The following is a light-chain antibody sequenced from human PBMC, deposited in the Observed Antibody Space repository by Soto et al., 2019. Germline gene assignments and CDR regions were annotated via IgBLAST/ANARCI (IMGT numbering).Light chain of an antibody. V-gene: IGKV1-39*01. CDR2: DAS. J-gene: IGKJ4*01. CDR3: QQSFASPPLT. CDR1: QYISRY. Sequence: DIQMTQSPSSLSASVGDRVTITCRASQYISRYLNWYQKKPGKAPKLLIYDASNLQSGVPQRFSGSGSGTYFSLSISSLQPEDYATYSCQQSFASPPLTFGGGTKVEIK.